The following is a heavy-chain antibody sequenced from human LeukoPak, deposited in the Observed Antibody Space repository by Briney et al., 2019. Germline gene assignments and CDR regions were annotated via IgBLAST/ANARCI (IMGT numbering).Heavy chain of an antibody. J-gene: IGHJ3*02. D-gene: IGHD3-22*01. Sequence: SETLSLTCAVYGGSFSGYYWSWIRQPPGKGLEWIGEINHSGSTNYNPSLKSRVTISVDTSKNQFSLKLSSVTAADTAVYYCARVALKADYYDSSGYDDAFDIWGQGTMVTVSS. V-gene: IGHV4-34*01. CDR2: INHSGST. CDR3: ARVALKADYYDSSGYDDAFDI. CDR1: GGSFSGYY.